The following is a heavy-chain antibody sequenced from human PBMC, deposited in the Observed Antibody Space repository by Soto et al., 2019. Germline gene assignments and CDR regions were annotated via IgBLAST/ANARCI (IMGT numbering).Heavy chain of an antibody. CDR2: IIPIFATP. Sequence: QVQLVQSGAEVKKPGSSVKVSCKASGAIFSSYAVSWVRQVPGQGLEWMGGIIPIFATPKYGQKFQDRVTITADEYTSSAYMELSSLRSDDTAVYYCARARYGDFVTWFDSWGQGTPVTVSS. D-gene: IGHD4-17*01. V-gene: IGHV1-69*01. CDR3: ARARYGDFVTWFDS. J-gene: IGHJ5*01. CDR1: GAIFSSYA.